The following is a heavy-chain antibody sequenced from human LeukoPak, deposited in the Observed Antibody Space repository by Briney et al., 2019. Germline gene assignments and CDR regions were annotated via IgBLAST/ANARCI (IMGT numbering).Heavy chain of an antibody. J-gene: IGHJ4*02. V-gene: IGHV1-69*01. CDR2: IIPISGTA. D-gene: IGHD3-3*01. CDR3: ARGGYDFRSGYNRGFYDY. Sequence: SVKVSCKASGGTFSSHAIAWVPQAPGQGPEWMGGIIPISGTANYAQKFQGRVTITADESTSTAYMELSSLTSDDPAVYYCARGGYDFRSGYNRGFYDYWGQGTLVIVSS. CDR1: GGTFSSHA.